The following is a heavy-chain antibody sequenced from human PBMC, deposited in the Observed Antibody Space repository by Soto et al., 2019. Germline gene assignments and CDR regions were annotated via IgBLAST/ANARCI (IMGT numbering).Heavy chain of an antibody. CDR1: GFTFDDYA. D-gene: IGHD1-7*01. J-gene: IGHJ4*02. CDR2: ISWNSGSI. V-gene: IGHV3-9*01. CDR3: AKGRLDWNYAFFDY. Sequence: EVQLVESGGGLVQPGRSLRLSCAASGFTFDDYAMHWVRQAPGKGLEWVSGISWNSGSIGYADSVKGRFTISRDNAKNSLYLQMNSLRAEDTASYYCAKGRLDWNYAFFDYWGQGTLDTASS.